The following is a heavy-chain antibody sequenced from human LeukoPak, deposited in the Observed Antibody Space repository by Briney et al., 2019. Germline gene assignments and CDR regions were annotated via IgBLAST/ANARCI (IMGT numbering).Heavy chain of an antibody. V-gene: IGHV1-2*02. CDR1: GYTFTGYC. J-gene: IGHJ4*02. CDR2: INPNSGGT. CDR3: AREPIVVVPAAMPEFDY. D-gene: IGHD2-2*01. Sequence: ASVKVSCKASGYTFTGYCMHWVRQAPGQGLEWMGWINPNSGGTNYAQKFQGRVTMTRDTSISTAYMELSRLRSDDTAVYYCAREPIVVVPAAMPEFDYWGQGTLVTVSS.